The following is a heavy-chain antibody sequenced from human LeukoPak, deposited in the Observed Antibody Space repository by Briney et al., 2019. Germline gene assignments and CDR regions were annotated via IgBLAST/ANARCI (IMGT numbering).Heavy chain of an antibody. J-gene: IGHJ4*02. Sequence: PGGSLRLSCAASGFTFSRYTMNWVRQAPGKGLEGISYISSSSSTIYYADSVKGRFTISRDNANNSVNLQMNSLRAEDTAVYYCATGVSGPIDSWGQGTLVTVSS. CDR1: GFTFSRYT. D-gene: IGHD5-12*01. V-gene: IGHV3-48*01. CDR3: ATGVSGPIDS. CDR2: ISSSSSTI.